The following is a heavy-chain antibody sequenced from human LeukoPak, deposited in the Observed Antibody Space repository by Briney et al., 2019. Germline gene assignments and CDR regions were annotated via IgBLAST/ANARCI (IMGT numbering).Heavy chain of an antibody. J-gene: IGHJ6*04. V-gene: IGHV3-7*03. D-gene: IGHD2-2*01. CDR3: ARRALRYCSSTSCPAQYYGVDV. CDR1: GFIFSSYW. Sequence: GGPLRLSCAAAGFIFSSYWRSLVRQPPGKGLEWVANIKEDRNEKYYVDSVKGRFTISRDNAKNSLYLQTNSLRAEDTAVYYCARRALRYCSSTSCPAQYYGVDVWGKGTTVTVSS. CDR2: IKEDRNEK.